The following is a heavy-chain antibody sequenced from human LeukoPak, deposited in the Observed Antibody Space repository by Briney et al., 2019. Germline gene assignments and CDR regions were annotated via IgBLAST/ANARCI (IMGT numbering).Heavy chain of an antibody. CDR1: GFTFSAYA. Sequence: GGSLRLSCAASGFTFSAYALSWVRQAPGKGLEWVSAITGPGEGTWHADSVKGRFTTSRDNSQRTLYLQMNSLRVEDTAVYYCAKRIVGWYQIDYWGHGTLVTVSS. CDR3: AKRIVGWYQIDY. V-gene: IGHV3-23*01. D-gene: IGHD6-19*01. J-gene: IGHJ4*01. CDR2: ITGPGEGT.